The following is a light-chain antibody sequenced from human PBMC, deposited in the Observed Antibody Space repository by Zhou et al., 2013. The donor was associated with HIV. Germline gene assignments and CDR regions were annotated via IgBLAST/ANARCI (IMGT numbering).Light chain of an antibody. CDR3: QQSYSTGYT. V-gene: IGKV1-39*01. Sequence: DIQMTQSPSSLSASVGDRVTITCRASQSISSHLNWYQQKPGKAPKLLIIASTSLVRGVPSRFSGSTSGTDFTLTISSLQPEDFATYYCQQSYSTGYTFGQGTKLEIK. CDR1: QSISSH. J-gene: IGKJ2*01. CDR2: AST.